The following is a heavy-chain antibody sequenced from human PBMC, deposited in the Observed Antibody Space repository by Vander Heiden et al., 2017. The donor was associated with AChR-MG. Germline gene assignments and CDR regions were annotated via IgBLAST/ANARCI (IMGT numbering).Heavy chain of an antibody. V-gene: IGHV3-48*02. Sequence: EVQLVESGGGLVQPGGSLRLSCAASGFSFSSYSMNWVRQAPGKGLEWVSYISSSSSTIYYADSVKGRFTISRDNAKNSLYLQMNSLRDEDTAVYYCARDPRGGSYTHYYFDYWGQGTLVTVSS. CDR3: ARDPRGGSYTHYYFDY. CDR2: ISSSSSTI. J-gene: IGHJ4*02. D-gene: IGHD1-26*01. CDR1: GFSFSSYS.